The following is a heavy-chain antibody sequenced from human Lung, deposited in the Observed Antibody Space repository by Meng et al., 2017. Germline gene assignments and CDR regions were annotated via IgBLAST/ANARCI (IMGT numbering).Heavy chain of an antibody. Sequence: QVQGVEAGGGVGQPGRYLRLSCAASGFSFSSYSMHWVRQAPGKGLEWVTLISYDGSNEYYADSVKGRFTISRDNSKNTVYLEMNSLTPEDTAVYYCARTGIVIESRGWFDPWGQGTLVTVSS. CDR3: ARTGIVIESRGWFDP. CDR1: GFSFSSYS. J-gene: IGHJ5*02. D-gene: IGHD2/OR15-2a*01. CDR2: ISYDGSNE. V-gene: IGHV3-30*01.